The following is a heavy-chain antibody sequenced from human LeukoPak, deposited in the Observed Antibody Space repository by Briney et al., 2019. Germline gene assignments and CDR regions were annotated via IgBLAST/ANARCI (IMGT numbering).Heavy chain of an antibody. CDR2: IYPGDSDT. Sequence: GESLKISCKGSGYSFTRYWIGWVRQRPGKGLEWIGIIYPGDSDTRYSPSFQGQVTISADKSISTAYLQWSSLKASDTAMYYCARPETVAGKNDAFDIWGQGTMVTVSS. J-gene: IGHJ3*02. CDR1: GYSFTRYW. CDR3: ARPETVAGKNDAFDI. D-gene: IGHD6-19*01. V-gene: IGHV5-51*01.